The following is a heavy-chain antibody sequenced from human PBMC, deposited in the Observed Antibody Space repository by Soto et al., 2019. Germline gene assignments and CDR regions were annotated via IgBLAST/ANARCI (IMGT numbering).Heavy chain of an antibody. CDR2: VKSDGSAP. V-gene: IGHV3-74*01. J-gene: IGHJ4*02. Sequence: GGSLRLSCAASGFAFSAYWMHWVRQAPGKGLVWVSYVKSDGSAPTYADSVKGRFTISRDNAKKTLYLQMNSLRAEDTAVYYCTQGGTSSAYSLKFWGQGTLVTV. CDR1: GFAFSAYW. CDR3: TQGGTSSAYSLKF. D-gene: IGHD3-22*01.